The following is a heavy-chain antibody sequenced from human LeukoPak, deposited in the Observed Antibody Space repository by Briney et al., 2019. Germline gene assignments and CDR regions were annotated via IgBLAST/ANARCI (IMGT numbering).Heavy chain of an antibody. CDR2: IYSGGST. Sequence: GRSLRLSCAASGFTVSSNYMSWVRQAPGKGLEWVSVIYSGGSTYYADSVQGRFTISRHNSKNTLYLQMNSLRAEDTAVYYCARVTVAAVDVWGQGTTVTVSS. D-gene: IGHD4-23*01. V-gene: IGHV3-53*04. CDR1: GFTVSSNY. J-gene: IGHJ6*02. CDR3: ARVTVAAVDV.